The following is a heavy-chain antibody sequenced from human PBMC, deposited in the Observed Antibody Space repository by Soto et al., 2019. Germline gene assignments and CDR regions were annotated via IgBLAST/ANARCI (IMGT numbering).Heavy chain of an antibody. Sequence: VQLQESGPGLVRPSETLALTCTVSGGSVSSGNVYWSWIRQSPGKGLEWIGHIYFNGKAYYNPSLKTRLAISLDTSNTHFSLKLSSVSAADTAVYYCAHDSHGGNTFLDIWGQGAPVTVSS. D-gene: IGHD1-7*01. CDR1: GGSVSSGNVY. CDR3: AHDSHGGNTFLDI. V-gene: IGHV4-30-4*01. J-gene: IGHJ4*02. CDR2: IYFNGKA.